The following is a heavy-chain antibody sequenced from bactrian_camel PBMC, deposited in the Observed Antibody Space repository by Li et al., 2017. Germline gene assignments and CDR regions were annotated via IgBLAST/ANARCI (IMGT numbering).Heavy chain of an antibody. J-gene: IGHJ6*01. Sequence: QLVESGGGSVQPGGSLTLSCAASGFNFRGSHMSWQRQAPGKELEWVSSIFNDGVFKTYAYSVKGRFTISQDNAKNTLYLQMNSLKPEDTAMYYCAAFKATMGRCADLGYWGQGTQVTVS. CDR2: IFNDGVFK. CDR3: AAFKATMGRCADLGY. D-gene: IGHD4*01. V-gene: IGHV3S40*01. CDR1: GFNFRGSH.